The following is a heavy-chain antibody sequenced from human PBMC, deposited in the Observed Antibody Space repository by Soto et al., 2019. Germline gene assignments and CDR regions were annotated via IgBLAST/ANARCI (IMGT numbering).Heavy chain of an antibody. CDR3: ASGSDPENYYYGMDV. CDR1: GGSISSGGYY. Sequence: QVQLQESGPGLVKPSQTLSLTCTVSGGSISSGGYYWSWIRQHPGKGLEWIGYIYYSGSTYYNPSLKSRVTISADTSKNQFSLKLSSVTAADTAVYYCASGSDPENYYYGMDVWGQGTTVTVSS. V-gene: IGHV4-31*03. CDR2: IYYSGST. J-gene: IGHJ6*02.